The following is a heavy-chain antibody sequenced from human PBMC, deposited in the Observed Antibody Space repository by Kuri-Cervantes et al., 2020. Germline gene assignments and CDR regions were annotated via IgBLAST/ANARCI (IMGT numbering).Heavy chain of an antibody. CDR1: GFTVSSNY. V-gene: IGHV3-53*01. CDR3: ARDPPLVGGFDY. D-gene: IGHD1-26*01. Sequence: GESLKISCAASGFTVSSNYMSWVRQAPGKGLEWVSVIYSGGSTYYADSVKGRFTISRDNSKNTLYLQMNSLRAEDTAVYYCARDPPLVGGFDYWGQGTLVTDSS. CDR2: IYSGGST. J-gene: IGHJ4*02.